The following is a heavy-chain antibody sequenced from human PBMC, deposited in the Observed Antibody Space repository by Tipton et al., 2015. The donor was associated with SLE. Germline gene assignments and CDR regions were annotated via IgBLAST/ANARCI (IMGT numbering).Heavy chain of an antibody. Sequence: GLVKPSETLSVTCSVSGGSISSYYWNWIRQPAGKGLEWIGRMFTSGSTNYNPSLKSRVTMSLDTSKNQFSLKLYSVTAADTAVYYCTLYGDYPEAFDYWGQGTLVTVSS. CDR2: MFTSGST. V-gene: IGHV4-4*07. D-gene: IGHD4-17*01. CDR3: TLYGDYPEAFDY. CDR1: GGSISSYY. J-gene: IGHJ4*02.